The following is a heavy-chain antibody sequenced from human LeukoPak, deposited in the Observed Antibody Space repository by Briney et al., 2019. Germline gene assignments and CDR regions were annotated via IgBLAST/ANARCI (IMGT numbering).Heavy chain of an antibody. CDR1: GGSISSGGYY. Sequence: SETLSLTCTVSGGSISSGGYYWSWIRQHPGNGLEWNGYIYYSGTTYNNPSLKSRDTIAVDTSKNQFTLKLSSVTAADTAVYYCARERVSDYYDSSGYDYWGQGTLVTVSS. CDR3: ARERVSDYYDSSGYDY. CDR2: IYYSGTT. J-gene: IGHJ4*02. V-gene: IGHV4-31*03. D-gene: IGHD3-22*01.